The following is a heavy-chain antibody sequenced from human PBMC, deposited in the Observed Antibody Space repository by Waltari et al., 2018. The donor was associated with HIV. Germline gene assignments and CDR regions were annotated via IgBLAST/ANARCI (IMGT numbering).Heavy chain of an antibody. Sequence: DVQLVESGGGLVKPGGSLRLSCAVSGITFKNAWLSWVRQGPGKGPQWLGHIRSKSDGGTTDYAAPVRGRFTISTDDLNNTMSLEMKSLKVEDTGVYYCTTFEMGSTRKYWGQGTLVTVSS. CDR2: IRSKSDGGTT. CDR3: TTFEMGSTRKY. J-gene: IGHJ4*02. D-gene: IGHD1-26*01. V-gene: IGHV3-15*01. CDR1: GITFKNAW.